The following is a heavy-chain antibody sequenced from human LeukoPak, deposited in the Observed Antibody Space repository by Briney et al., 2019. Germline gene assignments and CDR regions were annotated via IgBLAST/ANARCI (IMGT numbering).Heavy chain of an antibody. CDR3: ARDRDGYKNWVVFDY. CDR2: IIPIFGTA. V-gene: IGHV1-69*05. D-gene: IGHD5-24*01. CDR1: GGTFSSYA. J-gene: IGHJ4*02. Sequence: GASVKVSCKASGGTFSSYAISWVRQAPGQGLEWMGRIIPIFGTANYAQKFQGRVTITTDESTSTAYMELSSLRSEDTAVYYCARDRDGYKNWVVFDYWGQGTLVTVSS.